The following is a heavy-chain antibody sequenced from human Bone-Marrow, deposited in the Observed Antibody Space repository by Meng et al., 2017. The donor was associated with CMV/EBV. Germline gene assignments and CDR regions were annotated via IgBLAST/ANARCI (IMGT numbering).Heavy chain of an antibody. D-gene: IGHD2-2*01. CDR3: ARDRVHQPYYYYGMDV. V-gene: IGHV3-11*04. Sequence: GESLKISCAASGFTFSDYYMSWIRQAPGKGLEWVSYISSSGSTIYYADSVKGRFTISRDNAKNSLYLQMNSLRAEDTAVYYCARDRVHQPYYYYGMDVWGQGTTVTVSS. J-gene: IGHJ6*02. CDR1: GFTFSDYY. CDR2: ISSSGSTI.